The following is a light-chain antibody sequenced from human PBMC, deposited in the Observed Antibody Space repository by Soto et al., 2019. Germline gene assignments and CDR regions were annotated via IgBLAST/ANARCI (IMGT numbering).Light chain of an antibody. CDR1: QTISSW. CDR2: KAS. Sequence: DIQMTQSPSTLSGSVGDRVTITCRASQTISSWLAWYQQKTGKAPKLLIYKASTLKSGVPSRFRGSGSGTEFTLPISSLQPDDFETYYCQHYNSYSEAFGQGTKVDIK. J-gene: IGKJ1*01. V-gene: IGKV1-5*03. CDR3: QHYNSYSEA.